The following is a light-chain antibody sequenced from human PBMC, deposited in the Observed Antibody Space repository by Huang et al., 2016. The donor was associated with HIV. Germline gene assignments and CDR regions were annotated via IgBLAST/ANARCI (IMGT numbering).Light chain of an antibody. J-gene: IGKJ2*01. CDR2: WAS. V-gene: IGKV4-1*01. Sequence: IVMTQSPESLSVSLGQRATINCKSSQSVLYKSDKRNYGAWYQEKPGQSAKVLIYWASNRQSGVPDRFRGSGSGTNFTLTIDSFQAEDVALYYCQQYFSTPTFGLGTKLEI. CDR1: QSVLYKSDKRNY. CDR3: QQYFSTPT.